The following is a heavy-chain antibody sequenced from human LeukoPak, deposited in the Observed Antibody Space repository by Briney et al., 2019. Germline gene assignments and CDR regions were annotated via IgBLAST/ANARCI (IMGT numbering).Heavy chain of an antibody. J-gene: IGHJ4*02. V-gene: IGHV3-7*01. CDR1: AFIFRGHW. CDR2: IKDDGSEE. CDR3: ARDSEANDHSNSGYDF. D-gene: IGHD2/OR15-2a*01. Sequence: GGSLRLSCEASAFIFRGHWWNWVRQTPGKGLEWVANIKDDGSEEDYVDSVKGRFTIVRDNAYNSLYLQMNSLRAEDTAVYHCARDSEANDHSNSGYDFWGQGTLVTVSS.